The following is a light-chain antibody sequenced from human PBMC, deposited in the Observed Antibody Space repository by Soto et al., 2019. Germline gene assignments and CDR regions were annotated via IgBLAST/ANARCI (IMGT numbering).Light chain of an antibody. CDR3: CSYTSSNALI. V-gene: IGLV2-14*03. J-gene: IGLJ2*01. CDR2: DVS. CDR1: SSDVGGYVY. Sequence: QSALTQPASVSGSPGQSITISCTGTSSDVGGYVYVSWYQQHPGKAPKLIIYDVSSRPSAVSNRFSGSKSGNTASLTISGLQAEDEADYYCCSYTSSNALIFGGGTKLTVL.